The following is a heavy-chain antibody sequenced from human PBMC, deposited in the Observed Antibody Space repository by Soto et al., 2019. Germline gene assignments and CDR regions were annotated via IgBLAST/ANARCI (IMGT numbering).Heavy chain of an antibody. Sequence: PSETLSLTCTVTSASVSSGDCYWSWIRQPPGKGLEWIGYIYYSGSTNYNSSLKSRVTISLDTSKNQFSLKLSSVTAADTAVYYCARGSYGYDFDSWGQGTLVTVS. V-gene: IGHV4-61*08. CDR2: IYYSGST. CDR1: SASVSSGDCY. J-gene: IGHJ4*02. CDR3: ARGSYGYDFDS. D-gene: IGHD5-18*01.